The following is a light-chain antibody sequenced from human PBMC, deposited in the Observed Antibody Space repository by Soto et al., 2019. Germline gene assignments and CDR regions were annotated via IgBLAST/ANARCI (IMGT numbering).Light chain of an antibody. CDR2: EVS. V-gene: IGLV2-14*01. CDR3: SSYTSSSTLEV. J-gene: IGLJ3*02. CDR1: GSDVGGYNY. Sequence: QSVLTQPASVSGSPGQSITISCTGTGSDVGGYNYVSWYQQHPGKAPKLMIYEVSNRPSGLSNRFSGSKSGNTASLTISGLQAEDEADYYCSSYTSSSTLEVFGGGTKLTVL.